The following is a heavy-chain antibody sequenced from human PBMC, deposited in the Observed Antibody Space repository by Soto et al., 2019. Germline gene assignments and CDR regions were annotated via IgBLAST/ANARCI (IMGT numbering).Heavy chain of an antibody. D-gene: IGHD2-2*01. CDR1: GASVSSGSNY. Sequence: SETLSLTCTVSGASVSSGSNYWTWIRQPPEKDLEWIGYIYSNGNTNYNPSLMSRVTMSKDTSRNQFSLILSSVTAADTAVYYCARLGGYCSSTNCYGYYGMDVWGQGTTVTVSS. V-gene: IGHV4-30-4*01. CDR3: ARLGGYCSSTNCYGYYGMDV. J-gene: IGHJ6*02. CDR2: IYSNGNT.